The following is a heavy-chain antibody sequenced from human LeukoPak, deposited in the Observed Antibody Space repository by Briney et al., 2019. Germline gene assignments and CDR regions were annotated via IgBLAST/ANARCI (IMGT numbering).Heavy chain of an antibody. CDR2: IYYSGRT. Sequence: PSETLSLTRTVSGGSISSDYWSWIRQPPGKGLEWIGYIYYSGRTYSNPALKSRITISVDTCKNQFSLKLSSVTAADTAVYYCARGFYSPHYWGQGTLVSVFS. D-gene: IGHD4-11*01. CDR1: GGSISSDY. CDR3: ARGFYSPHY. J-gene: IGHJ4*02. V-gene: IGHV4-59*01.